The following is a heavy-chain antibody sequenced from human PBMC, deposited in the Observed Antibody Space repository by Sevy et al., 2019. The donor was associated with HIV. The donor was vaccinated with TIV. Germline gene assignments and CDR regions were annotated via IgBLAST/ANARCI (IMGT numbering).Heavy chain of an antibody. V-gene: IGHV1-8*01. J-gene: IGHJ4*02. CDR2: MNPKRGNT. D-gene: IGHD2-15*01. CDR1: GYTFTSYD. CDR3: ARLDGGAMGYKGFDY. Sequence: ASVKVSCKASGYTFTSYDINWVRQATGQGLEGMGWMNPKRGNTGYAKKFQGRVTMTRDTSISTAYMELSSLRSEDTAVYYCARLDGGAMGYKGFDYWGQGTLVTVSS.